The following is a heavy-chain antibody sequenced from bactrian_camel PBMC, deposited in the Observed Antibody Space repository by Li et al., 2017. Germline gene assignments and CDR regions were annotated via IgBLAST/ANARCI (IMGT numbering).Heavy chain of an antibody. J-gene: IGHJ4*01. CDR1: GYTFSSSC. CDR2: LDGLGTT. Sequence: HVQLVESGGGSVQAGGSLRLSCAASGYTFSSSCMGWFRQPPGKERERVAVLDGLGTTKYADSVKGRFTISRDNAKNTAYLETNTLKSEDTARYYCATDQSRVWDYLGNWYGPGEYNRWGQGTQVTVS. V-gene: IGHV3S53*01. CDR3: ATDQSRVWDYLGNWYGPGEYNR. D-gene: IGHD6*01.